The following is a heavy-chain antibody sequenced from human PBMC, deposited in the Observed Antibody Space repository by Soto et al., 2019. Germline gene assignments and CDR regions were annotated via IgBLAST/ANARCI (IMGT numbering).Heavy chain of an antibody. CDR1: GGSISSYY. D-gene: IGHD6-6*01. Sequence: SETLSLTCTVSGGSISSYYWSWIRPPPGKGLEWIGYIYYSGSTNYNPSLKSRVTISVDTSKNQFSLKLSSVTAADTAVYYCARSFEYSSPDDAFDIWGQGTMVTVS. CDR3: ARSFEYSSPDDAFDI. J-gene: IGHJ3*02. V-gene: IGHV4-59*08. CDR2: IYYSGST.